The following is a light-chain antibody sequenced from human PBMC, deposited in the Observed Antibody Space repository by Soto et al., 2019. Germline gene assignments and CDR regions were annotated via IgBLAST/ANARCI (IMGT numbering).Light chain of an antibody. J-gene: IGKJ2*01. V-gene: IGKV3-15*01. CDR1: QSIGTN. Sequence: EIVMTQSPATLSVSLGDRATLSCRASQSIGTNLAWYQQKPGQAPRLLIYDASTRATGIPARFSGSGSGTEFTLTISSLQSEDFEVYQCQQYNNWPYTFGQGTKLEIK. CDR3: QQYNNWPYT. CDR2: DAS.